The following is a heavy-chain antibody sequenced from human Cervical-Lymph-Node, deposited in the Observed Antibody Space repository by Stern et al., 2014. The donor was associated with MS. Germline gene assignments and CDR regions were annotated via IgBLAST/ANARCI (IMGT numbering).Heavy chain of an antibody. CDR3: ATDRDDFRSGYSAPTKGYGLDV. Sequence: QVQLVQSGAEVKKPWASVKVSCKVSGYTLTELSMHWARQAPGKGIEWMGGFDSEDGGFISAHTFQGSATMTDDTYTDKAYMVPRSLRSEDTAVYYCATDRDDFRSGYSAPTKGYGLDVWGQGTTVTVTS. V-gene: IGHV1-24*01. CDR2: FDSEDGGF. CDR1: GYTLTELS. J-gene: IGHJ6*02. D-gene: IGHD3-3*01.